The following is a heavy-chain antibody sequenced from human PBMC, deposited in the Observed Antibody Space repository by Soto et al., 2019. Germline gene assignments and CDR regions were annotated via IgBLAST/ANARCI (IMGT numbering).Heavy chain of an antibody. CDR2: ISSSSSTI. CDR1: GFTFSSYS. D-gene: IGHD3-9*01. J-gene: IGHJ6*03. Sequence: EVQLVESGGGLVQPGGSLSLSCAASGFTFSSYSMNWVRQAPGKGLEGGSYISSSSSTIYYADSVQGRFTISRDNAKNSLYLQMNSLRAEYTAVYYCARGDLLTGYYKPSYYYMDVWGKGTTVTVSS. V-gene: IGHV3-48*01. CDR3: ARGDLLTGYYKPSYYYMDV.